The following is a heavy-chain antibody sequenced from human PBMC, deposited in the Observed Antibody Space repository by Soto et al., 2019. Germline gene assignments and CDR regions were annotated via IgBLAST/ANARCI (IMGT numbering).Heavy chain of an antibody. CDR1: GVTFINAW. D-gene: IGHD5-12*01. V-gene: IGHV3-15*07. CDR3: TSIVATTFDYYGMDV. CDR2: IKSKTDGGTT. J-gene: IGHJ6*02. Sequence: GGFLRLSCAASGVTFINAWMNWVRQAPGKGLEWVGRIKSKTDGGTTDYAAPVKGRFTISRDDSKNTLYLQMNSLKTEDTAVYYCTSIVATTFDYYGMDVWGQGTTVTVSS.